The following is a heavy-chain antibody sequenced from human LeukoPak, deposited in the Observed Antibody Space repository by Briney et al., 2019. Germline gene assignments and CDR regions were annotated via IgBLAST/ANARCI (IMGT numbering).Heavy chain of an antibody. J-gene: IGHJ4*02. CDR2: VYYSGST. Sequence: SETLSLTCTVSGGSISSSTYYWAWIRQPPGKGLEWIGSVYYSGSTYYNPSLKSRVTISVDTSRNQFSLKLSSVTASDTAVYYCAVASGWPAHWGQGTLVTVSS. V-gene: IGHV4-39*01. CDR3: AVASGWPAH. D-gene: IGHD1-26*01. CDR1: GGSISSSTYY.